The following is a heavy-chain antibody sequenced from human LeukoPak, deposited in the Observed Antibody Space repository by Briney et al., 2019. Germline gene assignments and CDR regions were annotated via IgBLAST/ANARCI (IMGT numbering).Heavy chain of an antibody. J-gene: IGHJ4*02. CDR3: AQDTATDVFDY. V-gene: IGHV7-4-1*02. D-gene: IGHD5-18*01. CDR2: INTKTGNP. Sequence: GASVNVSCKASGYTFTRYSMNWVRQAPGQGLEWMGWINTKTGNPAYARGFTGRFAFSLDTSVSTAYLQISSLKAEDTAVYYCAQDTATDVFDYWGQGTLVTVSS. CDR1: GYTFTRYS.